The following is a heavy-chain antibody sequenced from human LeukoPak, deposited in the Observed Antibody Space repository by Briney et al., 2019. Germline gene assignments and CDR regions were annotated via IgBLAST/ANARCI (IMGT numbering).Heavy chain of an antibody. CDR3: ARVRPCITMVRGVGNCWYFDL. Sequence: SETLSLTCTVSGGSISSSSYYWGWIRQPPGKGLEWIGSIYYSGSTYYNPSLKSRVTISVDTSKNQFSLKLSSVTAADTAVYYCARVRPCITMVRGVGNCWYFDLWGRGTLVTVSS. CDR2: IYYSGST. CDR1: GGSISSSSYY. V-gene: IGHV4-39*01. J-gene: IGHJ2*01. D-gene: IGHD3-10*01.